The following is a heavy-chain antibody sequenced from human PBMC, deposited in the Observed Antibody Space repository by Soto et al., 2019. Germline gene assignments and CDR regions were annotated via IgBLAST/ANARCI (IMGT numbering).Heavy chain of an antibody. Sequence: GVSLRLSFAAPGFTFSNSWMNWVRQAPGKGLEWVGRIKSKTDGGTTDYAAPVKGRFTISRDDSKNTLYLQMNSLKTEDTAVYYCTTDPVTMIVVVPSSGWGQGTLVTVSS. CDR2: IKSKTDGGTT. J-gene: IGHJ4*02. D-gene: IGHD3-22*01. CDR3: TTDPVTMIVVVPSSG. CDR1: GFTFSNSW. V-gene: IGHV3-15*07.